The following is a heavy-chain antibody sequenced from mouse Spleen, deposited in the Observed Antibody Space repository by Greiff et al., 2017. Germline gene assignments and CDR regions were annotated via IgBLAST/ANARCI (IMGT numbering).Heavy chain of an antibody. CDR2: INPSSGYT. J-gene: IGHJ2*01. CDR1: GCTFTSYW. Sequence: VQLQQSGPELAKPGASVKLSCKASGCTFTSYWMHWVKQRPGQGLEWIGYINPSSGYTKYNQKFKDKATLTADKSSSTAYMQLSSLTYEDSAVYYCARSNYDYGGDFDYWGQGTTLTVSS. D-gene: IGHD2-4*01. V-gene: IGHV1-7*01. CDR3: ARSNYDYGGDFDY.